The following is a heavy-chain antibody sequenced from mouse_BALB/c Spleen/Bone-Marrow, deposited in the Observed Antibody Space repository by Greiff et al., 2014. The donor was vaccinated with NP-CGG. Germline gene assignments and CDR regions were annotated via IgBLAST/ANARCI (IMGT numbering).Heavy chain of an antibody. CDR1: GYTFTDYA. CDR3: ARERSNYGFSY. D-gene: IGHD2-5*01. CDR2: ISTYYGDA. Sequence: VKLVESGAELVRPGVSVKISCKGSGYTFTDYAMHWVKQSHAKSLEWIGVISTYYGDASYNQKFKGKATMTVDKSSSTAYMELARLTSEDSAIYYCARERSNYGFSYWGQGTLVTVSA. V-gene: IGHV1-67*01. J-gene: IGHJ3*01.